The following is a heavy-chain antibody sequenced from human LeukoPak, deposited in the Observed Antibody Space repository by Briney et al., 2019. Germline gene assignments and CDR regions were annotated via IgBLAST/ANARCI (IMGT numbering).Heavy chain of an antibody. CDR3: ARDLYRYSSGSSSDDY. CDR1: GYTFTSYD. CDR2: MNSNSGNT. V-gene: IGHV1-8*01. J-gene: IGHJ4*02. Sequence: ASVKVSCKASGYTFTSYDINWVRQATGQGLEWMGWMNSNSGNTGYAQKFQGRVTMTGNTSISTAYMELSSLRSEDTAVYYCARDLYRYSSGSSSDDYWGQGTLVTVSS. D-gene: IGHD6-19*01.